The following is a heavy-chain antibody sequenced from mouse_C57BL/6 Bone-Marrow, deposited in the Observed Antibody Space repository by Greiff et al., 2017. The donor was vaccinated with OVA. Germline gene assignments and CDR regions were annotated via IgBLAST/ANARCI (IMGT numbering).Heavy chain of an antibody. V-gene: IGHV5-6*01. Sequence: EVQRVESGGDLVKPGGSLKLSCAASGFTFSSYGMSWVRQTPDKRLEWVATISSGGSYTYYPDSVKGRFTISRDNAKNTLYLQMSSLKSEDTAMYYCARRAFDGYLDYWGQGTTLTVSS. CDR2: ISSGGSYT. CDR3: ARRAFDGYLDY. J-gene: IGHJ2*01. D-gene: IGHD2-3*01. CDR1: GFTFSSYG.